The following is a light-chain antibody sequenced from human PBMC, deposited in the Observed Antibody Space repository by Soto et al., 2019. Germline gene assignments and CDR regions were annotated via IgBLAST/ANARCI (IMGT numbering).Light chain of an antibody. CDR1: QSVSTN. V-gene: IGKV3D-11*03. CDR3: KQRIYLFN. Sequence: ELLMKQSPETLSVSPGERGILSCRASQSVSTNVAWYQQRPGQAPRLLIYGASSRATGIPDRFSGSGSGTDFTLTISSLEPEDSAVYYCKQRIYLFNFGGGTKGAIK. J-gene: IGKJ4*01. CDR2: GAS.